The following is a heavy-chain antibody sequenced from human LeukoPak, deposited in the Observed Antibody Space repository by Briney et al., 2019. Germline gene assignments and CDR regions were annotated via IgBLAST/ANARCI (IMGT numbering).Heavy chain of an antibody. V-gene: IGHV3-11*04. CDR3: AKAGESYGTGAFDI. J-gene: IGHJ3*02. Sequence: PGGSLRLSCAASGFTFSDYYMSWIRQAPGKGLERVSYISSSGSTIYYADSLKGQFTISRDNSKNTLYLQMNSLRAEDTAVYYCAKAGESYGTGAFDIWGQGTMVTVSS. CDR2: ISSSGSTI. D-gene: IGHD4-17*01. CDR1: GFTFSDYY.